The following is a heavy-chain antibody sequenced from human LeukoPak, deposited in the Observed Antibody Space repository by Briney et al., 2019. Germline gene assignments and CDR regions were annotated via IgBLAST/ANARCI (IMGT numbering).Heavy chain of an antibody. J-gene: IGHJ6*02. CDR1: GYTLTELS. Sequence: ASVKVSCKVSGYTLTELSMHWVRQAPGKGLEWMGGFDPEDGETIYAQKFQGRVTMTEDTSTDTAYMELSSLRSEDTAVYYCATSGSSGYYDYYGMDVWGQGTTVTDSS. CDR2: FDPEDGET. V-gene: IGHV1-24*01. D-gene: IGHD3-22*01. CDR3: ATSGSSGYYDYYGMDV.